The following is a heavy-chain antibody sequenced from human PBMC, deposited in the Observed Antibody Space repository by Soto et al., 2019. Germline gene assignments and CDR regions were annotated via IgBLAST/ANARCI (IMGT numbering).Heavy chain of an antibody. CDR3: VRHSYFAFDF. V-gene: IGHV3-23*01. D-gene: IGHD4-4*01. CDR2: IGMSGGDT. J-gene: IGHJ4*02. CDR1: GSTFSNFV. Sequence: GGSLRLSCAASGSTFSNFVMSWVRQAPGKGLDWVSTIGMSGGDTYYPDSVKGRFTISRDNSKNTLSLQMNSLRAEDTAVHYCVRHSYFAFDFWGQGALVTV.